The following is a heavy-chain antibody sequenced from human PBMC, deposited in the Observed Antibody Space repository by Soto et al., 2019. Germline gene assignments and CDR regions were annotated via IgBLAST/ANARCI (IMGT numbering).Heavy chain of an antibody. CDR3: AKDMHYYDSGGPGWYAFDI. J-gene: IGHJ3*02. CDR2: ISWDGGST. V-gene: IGHV3-43*01. CDR1: GFTFDDYT. D-gene: IGHD3-22*01. Sequence: PGGSLRLSCAASGFTFDDYTMHWVRQAPGKGLEWVSLISWDGGSTYYADSVKGRFTISRDNSKNSLYLQMNSLRTEDTALYYCAKDMHYYDSGGPGWYAFDIWGQGTMVTVSS.